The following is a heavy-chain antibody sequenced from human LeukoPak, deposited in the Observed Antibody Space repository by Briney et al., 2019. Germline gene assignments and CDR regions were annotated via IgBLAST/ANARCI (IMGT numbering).Heavy chain of an antibody. CDR2: TWYDGSKR. CDR3: ARDNVGATLDY. Sequence: GGSLRLSCVASGFALSSYGMHWVRQAPGKGLEWVAITWYDGSKRYYADTVKGRFTISRDNSKNTLFLQMNSLRAEDTAVYYCARDNVGATLDYWGQGTLVTVSS. CDR1: GFALSSYG. D-gene: IGHD1-26*01. J-gene: IGHJ4*02. V-gene: IGHV3-33*01.